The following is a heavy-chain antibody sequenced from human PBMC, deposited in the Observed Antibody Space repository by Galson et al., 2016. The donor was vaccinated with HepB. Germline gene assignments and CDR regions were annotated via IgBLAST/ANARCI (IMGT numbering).Heavy chain of an antibody. J-gene: IGHJ4*02. D-gene: IGHD1-26*01. V-gene: IGHV1-18*01. CDR2: IHTYNDRT. CDR3: ARVSYVGATTGLDF. Sequence: SVKVSCKASGYTFTSYGISWVRQAPGQGLEWMGWIHTYNDRTYYLQNLQGRVSMTTDTSTSTAYMELRSLRSDDTAMYYCARVSYVGATTGLDFWGQGTLVTVSS. CDR1: GYTFTSYG.